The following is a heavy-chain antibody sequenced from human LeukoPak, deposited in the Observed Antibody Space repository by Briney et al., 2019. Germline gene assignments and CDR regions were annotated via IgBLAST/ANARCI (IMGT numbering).Heavy chain of an antibody. Sequence: GGSLRLSCAASGFTFSSYSMNWVRQAPGKGLEWVSYISSSGSTIYYADSVKGRFTISRDNAKNSLYLQMNSLRAEDTAVYYCARVFAYGMDVWGQGTTVTVSS. CDR1: GFTFSSYS. CDR2: ISSSGSTI. D-gene: IGHD3-3*01. V-gene: IGHV3-48*04. CDR3: ARVFAYGMDV. J-gene: IGHJ6*02.